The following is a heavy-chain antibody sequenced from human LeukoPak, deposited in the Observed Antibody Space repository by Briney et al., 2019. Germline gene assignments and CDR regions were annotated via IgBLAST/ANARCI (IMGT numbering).Heavy chain of an antibody. CDR1: GGSISSYY. CDR2: IYYSGST. V-gene: IGHV4-59*08. D-gene: IGHD5-18*01. Sequence: SETLSLTCTVSGGSISSYYWSWIRQPPGKGLEWIGYIYYSGSTNYNPSLKSRVTISVDTSKNQFSLKLSSVTAAGTAVYYCARGRYGYYFDYWGQGTLVTVSS. CDR3: ARGRYGYYFDY. J-gene: IGHJ4*02.